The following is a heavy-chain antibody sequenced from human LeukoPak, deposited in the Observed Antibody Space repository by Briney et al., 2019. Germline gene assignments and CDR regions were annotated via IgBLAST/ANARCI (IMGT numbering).Heavy chain of an antibody. Sequence: GGSLRLFCTASGFTFSNYALSWVRQAPGKGLEWVSAISGSAEHTYYADSVKGRFTISRDNSKNTLYLQMISLRAEDTAVYYCARHGFSSGWPQVPSEHWGQGTLVTVSS. D-gene: IGHD6-19*01. J-gene: IGHJ4*02. CDR2: ISGSAEHT. V-gene: IGHV3-23*01. CDR1: GFTFSNYA. CDR3: ARHGFSSGWPQVPSEH.